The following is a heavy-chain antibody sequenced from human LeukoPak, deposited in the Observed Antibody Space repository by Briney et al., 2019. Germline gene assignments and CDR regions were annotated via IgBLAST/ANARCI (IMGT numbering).Heavy chain of an antibody. Sequence: GGSLRLSCAASGFTVSSNYMSWVRQAPGKGLEWVSVIYSGGSTYYADSVKGRFTISRDNSKNTPYLQMNSLRAEDTAVYYCARDLESYYYGMDVWGQGTTVTVSS. CDR3: ARDLESYYYGMDV. CDR2: IYSGGST. V-gene: IGHV3-66*01. J-gene: IGHJ6*02. CDR1: GFTVSSNY.